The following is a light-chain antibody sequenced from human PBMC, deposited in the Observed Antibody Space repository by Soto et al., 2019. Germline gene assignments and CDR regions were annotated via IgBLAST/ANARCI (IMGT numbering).Light chain of an antibody. Sequence: EIVMTQSPATLSVSPGERATLSCRASQSVSSNLAWYQQRPGQAPRLLIYDASTRATGIPSRFSGSGSGTDFTLTITRLEPEDFALYYCQQYGGSPITFGLGRRLAI. CDR3: QQYGGSPIT. V-gene: IGKV3-15*01. CDR1: QSVSSN. J-gene: IGKJ5*01. CDR2: DAS.